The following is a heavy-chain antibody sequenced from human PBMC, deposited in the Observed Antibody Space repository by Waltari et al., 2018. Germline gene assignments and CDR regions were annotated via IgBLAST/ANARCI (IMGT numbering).Heavy chain of an antibody. V-gene: IGHV1-24*01. Sequence: QVQLVQSGAEVKKPGASVKVSCKVSGSTLTELPMHWVRLAPGKGREWMGGFDPEDGETIYEQKFQGRVTMTEDTSTDTAYMELGSLRSEDTAVYYCATWWEGGGHDAFDIWGQGTMVTVSS. D-gene: IGHD1-26*01. CDR3: ATWWEGGGHDAFDI. J-gene: IGHJ3*02. CDR2: FDPEDGET. CDR1: GSTLTELP.